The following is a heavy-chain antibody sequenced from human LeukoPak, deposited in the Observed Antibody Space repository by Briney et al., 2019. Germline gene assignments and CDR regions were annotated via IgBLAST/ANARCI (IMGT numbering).Heavy chain of an antibody. CDR1: GGSFSGYY. V-gene: IGHV4-34*01. D-gene: IGHD7-27*01. CDR2: INHSGST. Sequence: SETLSPTCAVYGGSFSGYYWSWIRQPPGKGLEWIGEINHSGSTDYNPSLKSRVTISADTSKNQFSLKLSSVTAADTAVYYCAMNNWGLDYWGQGTLVTVSS. CDR3: AMNNWGLDY. J-gene: IGHJ4*02.